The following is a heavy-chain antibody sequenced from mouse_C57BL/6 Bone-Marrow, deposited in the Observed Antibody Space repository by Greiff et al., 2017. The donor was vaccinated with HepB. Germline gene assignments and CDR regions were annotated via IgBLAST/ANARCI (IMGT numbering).Heavy chain of an antibody. V-gene: IGHV1-5*01. J-gene: IGHJ3*01. CDR1: GYTFTSYW. D-gene: IGHD1-1*01. Sequence: VQLQQSGTVLARPGASVKMSCKTSGYTFTSYWMHWVKQRPGQGLEWIGAIYPGNSDTSYNQKFKGKAKLTAVTSASTAYMELSSLTNEDSAVYYCTPITTVVASPWFAYWGQGTLVTVSA. CDR3: TPITTVVASPWFAY. CDR2: IYPGNSDT.